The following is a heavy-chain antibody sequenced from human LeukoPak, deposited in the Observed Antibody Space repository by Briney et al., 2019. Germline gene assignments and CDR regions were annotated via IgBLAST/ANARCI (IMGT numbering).Heavy chain of an antibody. CDR3: AKASNWNGPDY. D-gene: IGHD1-1*01. Sequence: GRSLRLSCAAPGFTFSSYGMHWVRQAPGKGLEWVAVISYDGSNKYYADSVKGRFTISRDNSKNTLYLQMNSLRAEDTAVYYCAKASNWNGPDYWGQGTLVTVSS. CDR1: GFTFSSYG. V-gene: IGHV3-30*18. CDR2: ISYDGSNK. J-gene: IGHJ4*02.